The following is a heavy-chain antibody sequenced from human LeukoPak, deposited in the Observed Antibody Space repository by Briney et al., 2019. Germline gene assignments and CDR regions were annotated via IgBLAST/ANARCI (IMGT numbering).Heavy chain of an antibody. V-gene: IGHV4-34*01. CDR1: GGSFSGYY. D-gene: IGHD2-15*01. CDR2: INHSGST. Sequence: SPTLSLTWTVYGGSFSGYYWSWIRQPPGKGLEWIGEINHSGSTNYNPSLKSRVTISVDTSKNQFSLKLSSVTAADTAVYYCASGSVVLEIWGQGTMVTVSS. J-gene: IGHJ3*02. CDR3: ASGSVVLEI.